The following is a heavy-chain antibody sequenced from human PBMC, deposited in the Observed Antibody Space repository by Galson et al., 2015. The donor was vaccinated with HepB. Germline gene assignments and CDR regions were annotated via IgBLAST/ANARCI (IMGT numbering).Heavy chain of an antibody. D-gene: IGHD1-1*01. CDR1: GYSFATKW. CDR2: IHPGDSDT. V-gene: IGHV5-51*01. CDR3: VRQEIGSFDY. Sequence: QSGAEVKKPGVSLKISCRTSGYSFATKWIGWVRQMPGKGLEWMGLIHPGDSDTRYSPSFQGQVTIAADKSINIAYLQWSSLKASDTATYYCVRQEIGSFDYWGQGTLVTVSS. J-gene: IGHJ4*02.